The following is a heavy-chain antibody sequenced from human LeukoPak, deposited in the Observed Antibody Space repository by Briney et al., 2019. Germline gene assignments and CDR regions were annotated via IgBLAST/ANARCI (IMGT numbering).Heavy chain of an antibody. Sequence: SETLSLTCTVSGGSISSYYWSWIRQPPGKGLEWIGYIYYSGSTNYNPSLKSRVTISVDTSKNQFSLKLSSVTAADTAVYYCARVVGDYRYYYYMDVWGKGTTVTVSS. D-gene: IGHD4-17*01. CDR1: GGSISSYY. CDR3: ARVVGDYRYYYYMDV. J-gene: IGHJ6*03. V-gene: IGHV4-59*01. CDR2: IYYSGST.